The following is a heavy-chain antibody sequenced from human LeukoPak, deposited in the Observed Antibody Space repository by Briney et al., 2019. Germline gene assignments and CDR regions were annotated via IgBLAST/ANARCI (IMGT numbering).Heavy chain of an antibody. D-gene: IGHD3-3*01. J-gene: IGHJ4*02. CDR1: GYTFTSYD. V-gene: IGHV1-8*01. Sequence: ASVEVSCKASGYTFTSYDINWVRQATGQGLEWMGWMNPNSGNTGYAQKFQGRVTMTRNTSISTAYMELSSLRSEDTAVYYCARGVKDFWSGYYPNFDYWGQGTLVTVSS. CDR3: ARGVKDFWSGYYPNFDY. CDR2: MNPNSGNT.